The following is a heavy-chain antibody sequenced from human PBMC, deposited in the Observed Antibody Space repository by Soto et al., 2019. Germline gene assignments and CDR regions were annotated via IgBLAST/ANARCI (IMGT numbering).Heavy chain of an antibody. Sequence: SETLSLTCTVSGDAIYIGGYYWTWIRQHPGKGLEWIGYIYHTGKTYYNPSLESRVTMSVDTSKSQFSLKLTSVTAADTAVYYCARDYWSGTYSEYYFDYWGQGTLVTVSS. D-gene: IGHD1-26*01. J-gene: IGHJ4*02. CDR1: GDAIYIGGYY. V-gene: IGHV4-31*03. CDR3: ARDYWSGTYSEYYFDY. CDR2: IYHTGKT.